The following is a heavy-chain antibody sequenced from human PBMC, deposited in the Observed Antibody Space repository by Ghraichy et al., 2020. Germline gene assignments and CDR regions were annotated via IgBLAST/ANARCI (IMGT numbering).Heavy chain of an antibody. V-gene: IGHV3-43*01. J-gene: IGHJ4*02. CDR2: ISWDGGST. CDR1: GFTFDDST. Sequence: GGSLRLSCAASGFTFDDSTMHWVRQAPGKGLEWVSLISWDGGSTYYADSVKGRFTISRDNSKNSLYLQMNSLRTEDTALYYCAKARTTDSSSWYFDYWGQGTLVTVSS. D-gene: IGHD6-13*01. CDR3: AKARTTDSSSWYFDY.